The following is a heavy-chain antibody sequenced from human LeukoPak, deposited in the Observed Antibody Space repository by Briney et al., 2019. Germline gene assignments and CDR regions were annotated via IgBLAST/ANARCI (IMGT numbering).Heavy chain of an antibody. D-gene: IGHD3-10*01. J-gene: IGHJ5*02. CDR2: IYYSGST. CDR1: GGSISSGSYY. V-gene: IGHV4-61*01. CDR3: ARDLVRGVRGWFDP. Sequence: PSETLSLTCTVSGGSISSGSYYWSWIRQPPGEGLEWIGYIYYSGSTNYNPSLKSRVTISVDTSKNQFSLKLSSVTAADTAVYYCARDLVRGVRGWFDPWGQGTLVTVSS.